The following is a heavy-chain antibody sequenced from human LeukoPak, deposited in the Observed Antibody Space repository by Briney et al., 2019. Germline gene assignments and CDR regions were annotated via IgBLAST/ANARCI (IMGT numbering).Heavy chain of an antibody. Sequence: PGGSLRLSCVASGFAFSSYSMSWVRQAPGKGLEWVANIKQSGGEKYYVDSVKGRFTIPRDNAKNSLFLQMNSLRVEDTAVYYCARLGGGYYTYWGQGTLVTVSS. J-gene: IGHJ4*02. CDR2: IKQSGGEK. CDR3: ARLGGGYYTY. D-gene: IGHD1-26*01. CDR1: GFAFSSYS. V-gene: IGHV3-7*01.